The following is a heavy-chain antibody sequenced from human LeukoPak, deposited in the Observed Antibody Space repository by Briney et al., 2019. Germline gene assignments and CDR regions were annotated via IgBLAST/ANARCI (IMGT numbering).Heavy chain of an antibody. CDR1: GFTFSSYA. CDR2: ISGSGGST. D-gene: IGHD1-1*01. CDR3: ARDSPGYLAYDS. J-gene: IGHJ4*02. Sequence: GGSLRLSCAASGFTFSSYAMSWVRQAPGKGLEWVSAISGSGGSTYYADSVKGRFTISRDNSKNTLNLQMSSLRAEDTAVYYCARDSPGYLAYDSWGQGTLVTVSS. V-gene: IGHV3-23*01.